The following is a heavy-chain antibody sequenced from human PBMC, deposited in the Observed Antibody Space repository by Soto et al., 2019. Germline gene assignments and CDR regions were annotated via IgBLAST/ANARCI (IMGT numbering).Heavy chain of an antibody. CDR1: GYTFTSYG. CDR3: ARDQSTIFGVVINYCYGMDV. V-gene: IGHV1-18*04. J-gene: IGHJ6*02. Sequence: ASVKVSCKASGYTFTSYGISWVRQAPGQGLEWMGWISAYNGNTNYAQKLQGRVTMTTDTSTSTAYMELRSLRSDDTAVYYCARDQSTIFGVVINYCYGMDVWGQGTTVTVSS. D-gene: IGHD3-3*01. CDR2: ISAYNGNT.